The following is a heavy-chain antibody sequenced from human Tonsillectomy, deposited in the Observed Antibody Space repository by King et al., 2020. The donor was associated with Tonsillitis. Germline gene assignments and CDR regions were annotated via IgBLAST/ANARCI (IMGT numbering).Heavy chain of an antibody. CDR2: ISSSSSAK. D-gene: IGHD3-10*01. Sequence: QLVQSGRGLVQPGGSLRLSCAASTITSNTYSLNWVRQAPGKGLEWVSYISSSSSAKYYADSVKGRFTISRDNAKNSLYLQMNSLRDEDTAVYYCARGRDGSYSAFDIWGQGTMVTVSS. CDR3: ARGRDGSYSAFDI. V-gene: IGHV3-48*02. CDR1: TITSNTYS. J-gene: IGHJ3*02.